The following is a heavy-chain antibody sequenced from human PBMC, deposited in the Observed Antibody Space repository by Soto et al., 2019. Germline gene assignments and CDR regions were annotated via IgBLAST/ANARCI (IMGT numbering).Heavy chain of an antibody. CDR3: ARAQRVGYHYEGHYFDY. V-gene: IGHV3-7*03. CDR2: IKQDGSEK. J-gene: IGHJ4*02. D-gene: IGHD3-22*01. Sequence: LRLSCAASGFTFSTYWMTWLRQAPGKGLEWVATIKQDGSEKFYADSVKGQFTVSRDTDTKSLYLQMNSLRAEDTAVYYCARAQRVGYHYEGHYFDYWGQGILVTVSS. CDR1: GFTFSTYW.